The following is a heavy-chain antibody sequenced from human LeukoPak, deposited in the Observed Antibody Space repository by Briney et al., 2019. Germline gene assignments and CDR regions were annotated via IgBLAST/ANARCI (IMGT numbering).Heavy chain of an antibody. CDR1: GFTGSTNY. V-gene: IGHV3-66*01. D-gene: IGHD2-15*01. CDR3: ARDRGYCSGGSCNWFDP. CDR2: IYGGGNV. Sequence: GGSLRLSCAAFGFTGSTNYLTWVRQAPGKGLEWVSVIYGGGNVHYADSVQGRFTISRDKSNKSLYLQMNGLRAEDTALYYCARDRGYCSGGSCNWFDPWGQEPWSPSPQ. J-gene: IGHJ5*02.